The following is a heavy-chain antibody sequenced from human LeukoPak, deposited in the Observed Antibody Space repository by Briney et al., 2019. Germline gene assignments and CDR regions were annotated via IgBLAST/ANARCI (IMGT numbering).Heavy chain of an antibody. D-gene: IGHD3-10*01. J-gene: IGHJ6*03. Sequence: GGSLRLSCAASGFTFSSYGMSWVRQAPGKGLEWVSAISGSGGSTYYADSVKGRFTISRDNYKNTLYLQMNSLRVEDTAVYYCARGIGSLGRYYLDVWGKGTTVTISS. CDR1: GFTFSSYG. CDR2: ISGSGGST. V-gene: IGHV3-23*01. CDR3: ARGIGSLGRYYLDV.